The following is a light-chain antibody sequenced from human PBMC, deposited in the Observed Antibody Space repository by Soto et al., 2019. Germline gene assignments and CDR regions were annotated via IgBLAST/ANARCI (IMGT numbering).Light chain of an antibody. CDR2: GAS. J-gene: IGKJ1*01. Sequence: EIVLTQSPGTLSLSPGERATLSCRASQSVSSNSLAWYQQKRGQAPRLLIHGASSRATGIPDRFSGSGSGTDFTLTISRLEPEDFAVYYWQQYGASSWTFGQGTKVEIK. CDR3: QQYGASSWT. V-gene: IGKV3-20*01. CDR1: QSVSSNS.